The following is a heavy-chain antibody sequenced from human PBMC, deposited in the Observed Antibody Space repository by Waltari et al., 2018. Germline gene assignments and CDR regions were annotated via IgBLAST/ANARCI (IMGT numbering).Heavy chain of an antibody. D-gene: IGHD1-26*01. V-gene: IGHV4-59*01. CDR1: GGSISSYY. CDR2: IYYSGST. Sequence: QVQLQESGPGLVKPSETLSLTCTVSGGSISSYYWSWIRQPPGKGLEWIGYIYYSGSTNYNPSLKRRVTISVDTSKNQFSLKLSSVTAADTAVYYCARDRGELLNYFDDWGQGTLVTVSS. J-gene: IGHJ4*02. CDR3: ARDRGELLNYFDD.